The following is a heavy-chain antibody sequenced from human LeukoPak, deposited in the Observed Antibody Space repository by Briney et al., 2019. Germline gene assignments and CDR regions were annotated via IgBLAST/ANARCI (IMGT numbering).Heavy chain of an antibody. V-gene: IGHV4-39*07. CDR1: GGSISSSSYY. CDR2: IYYSGST. D-gene: IGHD6-13*01. J-gene: IGHJ5*02. CDR3: ARKGSSWYRGVGFDP. Sequence: SETLSLTCTVSGGSISSSSYYWGWIRQPPGKGLEWIGSIYYSGSTYYNPSLKSRVTISVDTSKNQFSLKLSSVTAADTAVYYCARKGSSWYRGVGFDPWGQGTLVTVSS.